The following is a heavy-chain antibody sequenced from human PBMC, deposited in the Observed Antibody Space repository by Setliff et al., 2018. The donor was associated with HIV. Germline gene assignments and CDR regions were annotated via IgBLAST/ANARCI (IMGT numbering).Heavy chain of an antibody. D-gene: IGHD3-10*01. V-gene: IGHV3-23*01. CDR3: AKGYYGSGTFRYYYYYGMDV. Sequence: GGSLRLSCAASGFTFSNYWMHWVRQAPGKGLEWVSAISGSGGSTYYADSVKGRFTISRDNSKNTLYLQMNSLRAEDTAVYYCAKGYYGSGTFRYYYYYGMDVWGQGTTVTVSS. J-gene: IGHJ6*02. CDR2: ISGSGGST. CDR1: GFTFSNYW.